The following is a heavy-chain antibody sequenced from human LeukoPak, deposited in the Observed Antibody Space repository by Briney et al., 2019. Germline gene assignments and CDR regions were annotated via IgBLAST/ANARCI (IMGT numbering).Heavy chain of an antibody. D-gene: IGHD4-23*01. V-gene: IGHV3-15*01. CDR3: TTEGPFTVVTSYAFDI. CDR2: IKTESDGATT. J-gene: IGHJ3*02. Sequence: PGGSLRLSCAASGFTFSNGWMSWVRQAPRKGLEWVGQIKTESDGATTDYAAPVKDRFTISRDDSKNTLYLQMNSLKTEDTAVYYCTTEGPFTVVTSYAFDIWGQGTMVTVSS. CDR1: GFTFSNGW.